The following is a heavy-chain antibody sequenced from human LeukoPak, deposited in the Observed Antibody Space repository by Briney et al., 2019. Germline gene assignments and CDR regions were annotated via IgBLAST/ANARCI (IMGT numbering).Heavy chain of an antibody. V-gene: IGHV3-7*01. CDR2: IKQDGREK. D-gene: IGHD2-21*01. CDR1: GFTFTNYW. Sequence: QPGGSLRLSCAASGFTFTNYWMGWVRQAPGKGLEGVANIKQDGREKYYVDSVKGRFTISRDNAKDSLYLQMNSLRVEDTALYYCARLYLDSSLFDFRGQGTLVTVSS. J-gene: IGHJ4*02. CDR3: ARLYLDSSLFDF.